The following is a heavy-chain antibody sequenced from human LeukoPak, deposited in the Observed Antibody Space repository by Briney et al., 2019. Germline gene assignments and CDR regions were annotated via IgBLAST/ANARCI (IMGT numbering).Heavy chain of an antibody. D-gene: IGHD3-22*01. Sequence: GGSLRLSCTVSGFTVSSNSMSWVRQAPGKGLEWVAFIRYDGSNKYYADSVKGRFTISRDNSKNTLYLQMNSLRAEDTAVYYCAKDGDSSGYYLADLGLLSYFDYWGQRTLVTVSS. V-gene: IGHV3-30*02. CDR3: AKDGDSSGYYLADLGLLSYFDY. CDR1: GFTVSSNS. CDR2: IRYDGSNK. J-gene: IGHJ4*02.